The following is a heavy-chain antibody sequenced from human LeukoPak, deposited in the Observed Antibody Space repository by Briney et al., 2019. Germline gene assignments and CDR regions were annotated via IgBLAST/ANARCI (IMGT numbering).Heavy chain of an antibody. V-gene: IGHV3-23*01. D-gene: IGHD6-19*01. Sequence: GGSLRLSCAASGFTFSSYAMSWVRRAPGKGLEWVSAISGSGGSTYYADSVKGRFTISRDNSKNTLYLQMNSLRAEDTAVYYCAKDPYPATRYSSGGICDYWGQGTLVTVSS. CDR1: GFTFSSYA. CDR2: ISGSGGST. CDR3: AKDPYPATRYSSGGICDY. J-gene: IGHJ4*02.